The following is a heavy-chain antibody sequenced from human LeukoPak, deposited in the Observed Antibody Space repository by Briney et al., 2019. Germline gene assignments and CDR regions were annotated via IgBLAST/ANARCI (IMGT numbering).Heavy chain of an antibody. CDR1: GFTVSSNY. V-gene: IGHV3-53*04. CDR2: TYSGGST. D-gene: IGHD6-19*01. CDR3: ARDQAVAVAGTYYEPNYYYYGMDV. J-gene: IGHJ6*02. Sequence: GGSLRLSCAASGFTVSSNYMRWVRQAPGKGLEWVSVTYSGGSTYHADSVKGRFTISRHNSKNTLYLQMNSLRAEDTAVYYCARDQAVAVAGTYYEPNYYYYGMDVWGQGTTVTVSS.